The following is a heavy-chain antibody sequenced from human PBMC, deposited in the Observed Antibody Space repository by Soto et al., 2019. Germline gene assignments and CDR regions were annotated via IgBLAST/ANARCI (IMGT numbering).Heavy chain of an antibody. CDR3: GRESTLVRGANYGMVV. Sequence: SETVSLTCTVAGGSIRSYYWSWIRQHPGKGLEWIWYIYYSGSTNYNPSLKSRVTMSVDTAKNQFYLKLSSVTAADTAVYYCGRESTLVRGANYGMVVGGQGTPVTVSS. CDR2: IYYSGST. V-gene: IGHV4-59*13. CDR1: GGSIRSYY. J-gene: IGHJ6*02. D-gene: IGHD3-10*01.